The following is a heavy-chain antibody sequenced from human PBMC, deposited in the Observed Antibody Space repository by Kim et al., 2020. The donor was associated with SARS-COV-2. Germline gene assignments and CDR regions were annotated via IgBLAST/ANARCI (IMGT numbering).Heavy chain of an antibody. V-gene: IGHV3-66*01. CDR2: ISSGGST. J-gene: IGHJ4*02. Sequence: GGSLRLSCAASGFTVSSNYMSWVRQAPGKGLEWVSVISSGGSTYYADSVKGRFTISRDNSKNTLYLQMNTLRAEDTAVYYCARDSGSGYYYRFDYWGQGTLVTVSS. CDR1: GFTVSSNY. D-gene: IGHD3-22*01. CDR3: ARDSGSGYYYRFDY.